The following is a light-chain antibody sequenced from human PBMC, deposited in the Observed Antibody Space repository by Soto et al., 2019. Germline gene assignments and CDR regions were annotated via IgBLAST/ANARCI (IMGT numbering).Light chain of an antibody. CDR3: ISYTGSSTSYV. CDR1: GSDVGAYNY. V-gene: IGLV2-14*01. CDR2: GVS. J-gene: IGLJ1*01. Sequence: QSARTQPASMSASPGLSITISCSGTGSDVGAYNYVAWYQQFPGKTPKLIIYGVSSRPSGVSSRFSGSKSGNTAPLTISGLQAEDEADYYCISYTGSSTSYVFGTGTKVTVL.